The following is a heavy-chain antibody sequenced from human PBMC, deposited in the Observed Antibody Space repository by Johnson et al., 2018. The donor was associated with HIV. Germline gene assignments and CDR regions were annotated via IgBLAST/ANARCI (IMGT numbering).Heavy chain of an antibody. J-gene: IGHJ3*02. V-gene: IGHV3-9*01. D-gene: IGHD3-22*01. CDR2: ISWDSGTI. CDR1: GFTFDDYA. Sequence: VQLVESGGGLVQPGRSLRLSCAASGFTFDDYAMHWVRQAPGKGLEWVSSISWDSGTIGYADSVKGRFTVSRDNSKNTLYLQMNSLRAEDTAVYYCARDGTRYYYDSSGSRGTFDIWGQGTMVTVSS. CDR3: ARDGTRYYYDSSGSRGTFDI.